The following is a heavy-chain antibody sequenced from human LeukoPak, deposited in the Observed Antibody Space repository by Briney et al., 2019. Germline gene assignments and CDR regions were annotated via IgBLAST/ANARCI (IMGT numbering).Heavy chain of an antibody. J-gene: IGHJ4*02. D-gene: IGHD2-2*02. CDR1: GFTFSSYG. V-gene: IGHV3-30*02. CDR3: AKSRSSTSCYTPPLDY. CDR2: IRYDGSNK. Sequence: GSLRLSCAASGFTFSSYGMHWVRQAPGKGLEWVAFIRYDGSNKYYADSVKGRFTISRDNSKNTLYLQMNSLRAEDTAVYYCAKSRSSTSCYTPPLDYWGQGTLVTVSS.